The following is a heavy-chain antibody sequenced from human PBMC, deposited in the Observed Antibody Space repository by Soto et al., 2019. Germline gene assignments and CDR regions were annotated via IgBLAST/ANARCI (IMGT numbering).Heavy chain of an antibody. D-gene: IGHD1-1*01. CDR2: IWSHGTDQ. CDR1: GYSITIHG. V-gene: IGHV3-33*02. J-gene: IGHJ4*02. Sequence: QAGGSLRLSCAASGYSITIHGMHWVRQAQGKGLEWVALIWSHGTDQYYADSVRGRFTVSRDTSTNTVFLQMHSLRADDTATYYCGKDIRSGSIDYWGQGSLVTVSS. CDR3: GKDIRSGSIDY.